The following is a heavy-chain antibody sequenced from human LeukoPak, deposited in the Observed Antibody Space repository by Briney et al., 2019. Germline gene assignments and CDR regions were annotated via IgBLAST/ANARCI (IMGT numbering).Heavy chain of an antibody. J-gene: IGHJ2*01. CDR2: IYYSGST. V-gene: IGHV4-59*01. Sequence: SETLSLTCTVSGGSISSYYWSWIRQPPRKGLEWIGYIYYSGSTNYNPSLKSRVTISVVTTKNQFSLKLSSVTAADTAVYYCARGPSEYYSYGKKADWYFDLWGRGTLVTVSS. CDR3: ARGPSEYYSYGKKADWYFDL. D-gene: IGHD5-18*01. CDR1: GGSISSYY.